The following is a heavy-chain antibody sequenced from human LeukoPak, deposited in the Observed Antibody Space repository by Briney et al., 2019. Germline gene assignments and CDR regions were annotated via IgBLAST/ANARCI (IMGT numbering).Heavy chain of an antibody. D-gene: IGHD5-24*01. J-gene: IGHJ3*01. V-gene: IGHV5-51*01. CDR1: GYTFTTYW. CDR2: IYPGDSET. CDR3: VRSSRDGYHDAFDV. Sequence: GESLKISCKGSGYTFTTYWIGLVRQMPGKGLEWVGIIYPGDSETRYSPSFQGQVTISADKSISTAYLQWISQYDVEAAMNYCVRSSRDGYHDAFDVWGQGTMVTVSS.